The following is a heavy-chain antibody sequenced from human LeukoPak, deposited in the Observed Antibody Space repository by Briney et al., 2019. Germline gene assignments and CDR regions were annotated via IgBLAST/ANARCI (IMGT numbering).Heavy chain of an antibody. Sequence: PSETLSLTCTVSGGSISSYYWSWIRQPAGKGLEWIGRIYTSGSTNYNPSLKSRVTMSVDTSKNQFSLKLSSVTAADTAVYYCARDDLWSGYYERFDPWGQGTLVTVSS. J-gene: IGHJ5*02. CDR2: IYTSGST. CDR3: ARDDLWSGYYERFDP. V-gene: IGHV4-4*07. CDR1: GGSISSYY. D-gene: IGHD3-3*01.